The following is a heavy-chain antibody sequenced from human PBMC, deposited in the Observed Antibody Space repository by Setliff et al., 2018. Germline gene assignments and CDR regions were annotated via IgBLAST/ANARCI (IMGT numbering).Heavy chain of an antibody. CDR3: ARAISGWYSAYYYYMDV. V-gene: IGHV1-18*01. J-gene: IGHJ6*03. D-gene: IGHD6-19*01. Sequence: ASVKVSCKTSGYTFTTYGISWLRQAPGQGLEWMGWISVYSGDASYVQKFQGRVTMTTDTPTSTAYMELKSLRYDDTAVYYCARAISGWYSAYYYYMDVWGKGTTVTVSS. CDR1: GYTFTTYG. CDR2: ISVYSGDA.